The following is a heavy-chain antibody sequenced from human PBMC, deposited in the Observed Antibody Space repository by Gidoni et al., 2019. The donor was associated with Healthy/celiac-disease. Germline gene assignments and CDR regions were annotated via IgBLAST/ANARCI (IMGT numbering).Heavy chain of an antibody. D-gene: IGHD1-26*01. Sequence: EVQLVESGGGLVKPGGSLRLSCAASGFTFSSYSMNWVRQAPGKGLEWVSSISSSSSYIYYADSVKGRFTISRDNAKNSLYLQMNSLRAEDTAVYYCAGAVDSGYYYYGMDVWGQGTTVTVSS. J-gene: IGHJ6*02. CDR3: AGAVDSGYYYYGMDV. CDR1: GFTFSSYS. V-gene: IGHV3-21*01. CDR2: ISSSSSYI.